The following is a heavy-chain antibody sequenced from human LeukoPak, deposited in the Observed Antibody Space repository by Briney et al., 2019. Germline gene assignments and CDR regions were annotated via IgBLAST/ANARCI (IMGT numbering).Heavy chain of an antibody. V-gene: IGHV3-11*01. Sequence: GGSLRLSCAASGFTFSDYYMTWIRQPPGKGLEWLSYISSSGSTLDYADSVKGRFTISRDNSKNTLYLQMNSLRAEDTAVYYCAKVTSYCGGDCWFAFDYWGQGTLVTVPS. CDR1: GFTFSDYY. CDR2: ISSSGSTL. CDR3: AKVTSYCGGDCWFAFDY. J-gene: IGHJ4*02. D-gene: IGHD2-21*02.